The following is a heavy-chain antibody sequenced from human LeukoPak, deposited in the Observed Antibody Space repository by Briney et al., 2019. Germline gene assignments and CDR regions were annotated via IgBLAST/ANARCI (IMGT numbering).Heavy chain of an antibody. V-gene: IGHV1-69*04. CDR3: AREGYCSGGSCYSGGPFDY. J-gene: IGHJ4*02. Sequence: GASVKVSCKASGGTFSSYAISWVRQAPGQGLEWMGRIIPILGIANYAQKFQGRVTITADKSTSTAYMELSSLRSEDTAVYYCAREGYCSGGSCYSGGPFDYWGQGTLVTVSS. CDR1: GGTFSSYA. CDR2: IIPILGIA. D-gene: IGHD2-15*01.